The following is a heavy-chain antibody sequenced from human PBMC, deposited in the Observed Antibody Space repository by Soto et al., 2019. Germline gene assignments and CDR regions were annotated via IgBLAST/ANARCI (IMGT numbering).Heavy chain of an antibody. D-gene: IGHD3-9*01. CDR1: GFTFSSYG. Sequence: QVQLVESGGGVVQPGRSLRLSCAASGFTFSSYGMHWVRQAPGKGLEWVAFISYDGINKYYADSVKGRFTISRDNSKNTLFLQVNSLRTEDTAVYYCAKPFFDWLFLIDYWGQGTLVTVSS. CDR3: AKPFFDWLFLIDY. J-gene: IGHJ4*02. V-gene: IGHV3-30*18. CDR2: ISYDGINK.